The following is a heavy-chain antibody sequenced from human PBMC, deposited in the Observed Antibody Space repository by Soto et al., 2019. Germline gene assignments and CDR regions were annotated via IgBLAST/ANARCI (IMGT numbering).Heavy chain of an antibody. CDR2: IWYDGSNK. D-gene: IGHD6-19*01. Sequence: GGSLRPSCAASGFTFSSYGMHWFRQAPGKGLGWVAVIWYDGSNKYYADSVKGRFTTSRDNPKNTPYLHMNSMRAEDTAVYYCARDREMAAIVFDYWGQGTLVTVSS. CDR1: GFTFSSYG. CDR3: ARDREMAAIVFDY. V-gene: IGHV3-33*01. J-gene: IGHJ4*02.